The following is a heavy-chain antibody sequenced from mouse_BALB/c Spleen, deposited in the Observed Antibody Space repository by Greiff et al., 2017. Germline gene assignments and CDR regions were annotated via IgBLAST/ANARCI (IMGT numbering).Heavy chain of an antibody. V-gene: IGHV1-5*01. CDR3: LHYYGYEYFDY. D-gene: IGHD1-2*01. Sequence: EVQLQQSGTVLARPGASVKMSCKASGYTFTSYWMHWVKQRPGQGLEWIGAIYPGNSDTSYNQKFKGKAKLTAVTSTSTAYMELSSLTNEDSAVYYCLHYYGYEYFDYWGQGTTLTVSS. CDR1: GYTFTSYW. J-gene: IGHJ2*01. CDR2: IYPGNSDT.